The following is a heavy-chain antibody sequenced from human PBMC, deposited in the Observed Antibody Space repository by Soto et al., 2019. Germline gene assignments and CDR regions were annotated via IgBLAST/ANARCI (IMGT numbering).Heavy chain of an antibody. J-gene: IGHJ6*02. Sequence: PGGSLRLSCAAFGFNFSSYALHWVIKAPGKGLEWVALISYDGSDKDYAESVKGRFTLSRDNYENTMYLQMNSLRAEDTAVYYCAKVLGKCISTTCFPFLAGMDVWGQGTTVTVSS. D-gene: IGHD2-2*01. CDR3: AKVLGKCISTTCFPFLAGMDV. CDR1: GFNFSSYA. V-gene: IGHV3-30-3*01. CDR2: ISYDGSDK.